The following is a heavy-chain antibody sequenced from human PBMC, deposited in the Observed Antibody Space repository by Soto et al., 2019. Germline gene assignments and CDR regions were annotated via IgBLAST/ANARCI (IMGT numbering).Heavy chain of an antibody. D-gene: IGHD3-16*02. V-gene: IGHV1-8*01. CDR1: GYTFTSYD. J-gene: IGHJ4*02. CDR3: AGGPKRYDYVWGSYRPRPYFDY. CDR2: MNPNSGNT. Sequence: RASVKVSCKASGYTFTSYDINWVRQATGQGLEWMGWMNPNSGNTGYAQKFQGRVTMTRNTSISTAYMELSSLRSEDTAVYYCAGGPKRYDYVWGSYRPRPYFDYWGQGTLVTFSS.